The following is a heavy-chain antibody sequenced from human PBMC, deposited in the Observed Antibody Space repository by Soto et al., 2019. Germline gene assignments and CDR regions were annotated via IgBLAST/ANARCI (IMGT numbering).Heavy chain of an antibody. CDR3: ARASNYYGSGSYLYPGSYGMDV. CDR1: GGSISSGDYY. Sequence: SETLSLTCTVSGGSISSGDYYWSWIRQPPGKGLEWIGYIYYSGSTYYNPSLKSRVTISVDTSKNQFSLKLSSVTAADTAVYYCARASNYYGSGSYLYPGSYGMDVWGQATTVTVSS. J-gene: IGHJ6*01. CDR2: IYYSGST. D-gene: IGHD3-10*01. V-gene: IGHV4-30-4*01.